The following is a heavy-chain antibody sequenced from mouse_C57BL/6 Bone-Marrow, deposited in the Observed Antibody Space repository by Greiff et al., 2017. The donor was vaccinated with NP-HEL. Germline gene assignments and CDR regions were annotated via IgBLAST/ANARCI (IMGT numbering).Heavy chain of an antibody. J-gene: IGHJ3*01. D-gene: IGHD2-2*01. Sequence: EVQLQQSGGGLVKPGGSLKLSCAASGFTFSDYGMHWVRQAPEKGLEWVAYISSGSSTIYYADTVKGRFTISRDNAKNTLFLQMTSLRSEDTAMYYCATYGYDGEAFAYWGQGTLVTVSA. CDR1: GFTFSDYG. V-gene: IGHV5-17*01. CDR3: ATYGYDGEAFAY. CDR2: ISSGSSTI.